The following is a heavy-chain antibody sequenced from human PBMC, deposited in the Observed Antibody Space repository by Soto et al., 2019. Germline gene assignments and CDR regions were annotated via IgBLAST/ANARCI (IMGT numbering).Heavy chain of an antibody. J-gene: IGHJ4*02. CDR2: IYYSGST. V-gene: IGHV4-31*03. CDR3: ARTYCSGGSCYFGFDY. Sequence: QVQLQESGPGLMKPSQTLSLTCTVSGGSISSGGYYWSWIRQHPGKGLEWIGYIYYSGSTYYNPSLKSRVTISVDTSKNQSSLKLSSVTAADTAVYYCARTYCSGGSCYFGFDYWGQGTLVTVSS. D-gene: IGHD2-15*01. CDR1: GGSISSGGYY.